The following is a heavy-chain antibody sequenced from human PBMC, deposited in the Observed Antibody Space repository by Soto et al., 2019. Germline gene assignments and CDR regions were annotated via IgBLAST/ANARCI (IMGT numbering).Heavy chain of an antibody. CDR3: AIAQDTGGRTTFIY. V-gene: IGHV3-9*01. D-gene: IGHD3-16*01. Sequence: GGSLRLSCAVSGFTFDDNAMHWVRPAPEKGLEWVSGINWKSDIGYADSVKGRITISRDNDENSLYLQMNSRRAEDTALYYCAIAQDTGGRTTFIYWGQGTQVTVSS. CDR1: GFTFDDNA. CDR2: INWKSDI. J-gene: IGHJ4*02.